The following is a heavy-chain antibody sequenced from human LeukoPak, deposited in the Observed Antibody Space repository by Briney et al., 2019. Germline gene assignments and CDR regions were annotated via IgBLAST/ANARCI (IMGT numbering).Heavy chain of an antibody. D-gene: IGHD6-13*01. CDR1: GGSISSYY. J-gene: IGHJ4*02. V-gene: IGHV4-59*01. CDR3: ARYSSSWSSFDY. Sequence: SETLSLTCTVSGGSISSYYWSWIRQPPGKGLEWIGYIYYSGGTNYNPSLKSRVTISVDTSKNQFSLKLSSVTAADTAVYYCARYSSSWSSFDYWGQGTLVTVSS. CDR2: IYYSGGT.